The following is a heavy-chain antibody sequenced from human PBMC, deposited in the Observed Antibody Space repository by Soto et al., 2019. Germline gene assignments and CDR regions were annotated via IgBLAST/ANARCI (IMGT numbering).Heavy chain of an antibody. J-gene: IGHJ4*02. D-gene: IGHD4-17*01. CDR2: ISSSGSTI. CDR1: GFTFSSYE. V-gene: IGHV3-48*03. Sequence: PGGSLRLSCAASGFTFSSYEMNWVRQAPGKGLEWVSYISSSGSTIYYADSVKGRFTISRDNAKNSLYLQMNSLRAEDTAVYYCARVYGGNSGPTDYWGQGTLVTVSS. CDR3: ARVYGGNSGPTDY.